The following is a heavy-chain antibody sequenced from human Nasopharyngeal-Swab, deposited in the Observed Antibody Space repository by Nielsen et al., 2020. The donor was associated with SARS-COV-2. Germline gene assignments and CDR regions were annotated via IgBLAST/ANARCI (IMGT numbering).Heavy chain of an antibody. CDR3: ARGPGLWFGELLPYYYYGMDV. J-gene: IGHJ6*02. CDR1: GGSISSYY. V-gene: IGHV4-34*01. CDR2: INHNGST. Sequence: SETLSLTCTVSGGSISSYYWSWIRQPPGKGLEWIGEINHNGSTNYNPSLKSRVTISVDTSKNQFSLKLSSVTAADTAVYYCARGPGLWFGELLPYYYYGMDVWGQGTTVTVSS. D-gene: IGHD3-10*01.